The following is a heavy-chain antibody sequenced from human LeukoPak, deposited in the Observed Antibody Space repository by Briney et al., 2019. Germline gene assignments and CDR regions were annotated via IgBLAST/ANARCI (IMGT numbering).Heavy chain of an antibody. D-gene: IGHD6-19*01. CDR3: AGGQMFTSGGFDN. Sequence: GGSLRLSCAASGFSVSSKYMSWVRQAPGKGLEWVSVIYTGGNEYYADSVKGRFTISRDNSKKMVYLQMNSLRAEDTALYYCAGGQMFTSGGFDNWGQGALVTVTS. J-gene: IGHJ4*02. V-gene: IGHV3-53*01. CDR1: GFSVSSKY. CDR2: IYTGGNE.